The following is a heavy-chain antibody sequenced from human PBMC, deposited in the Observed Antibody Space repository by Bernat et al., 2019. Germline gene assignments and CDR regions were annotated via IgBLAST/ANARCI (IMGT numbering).Heavy chain of an antibody. D-gene: IGHD1-1*01. V-gene: IGHV4-34*01. CDR1: GGSFSGYY. J-gene: IGHJ3*02. CDR3: ARAKRRTGTTSWVTTAGEKKNAFDI. Sequence: QVQLQQWGAGLLKPSETLSLTCAVYGGSFSGYYWSWIRQPPGQGLEWIGEINHSGSTNYNPSLKSRVTISVDTSKNQFSLKLSSVTAADTAGYYCARAKRRTGTTSWVTTAGEKKNAFDIWGQGTMVTVSS. CDR2: INHSGST.